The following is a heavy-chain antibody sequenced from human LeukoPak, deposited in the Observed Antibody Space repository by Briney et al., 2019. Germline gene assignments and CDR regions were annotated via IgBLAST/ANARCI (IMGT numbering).Heavy chain of an antibody. J-gene: IGHJ4*02. CDR3: ARDLGMTDGDYVSYFDY. Sequence: GGSLRLSCAASGFTFSSYSMNWVRQAPGKGLEWVSYISSSSSTIYYADSVKGRFTISRDNAKNSLYLQMNSLRDEDTAVYYCARDLGMTDGDYVSYFDYWGQGTLVTVSS. CDR1: GFTFSSYS. D-gene: IGHD4-17*01. V-gene: IGHV3-48*02. CDR2: ISSSSSTI.